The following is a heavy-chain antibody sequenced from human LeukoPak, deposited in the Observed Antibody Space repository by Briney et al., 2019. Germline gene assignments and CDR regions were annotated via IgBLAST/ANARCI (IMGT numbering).Heavy chain of an antibody. J-gene: IGHJ4*02. CDR1: GFTFTTYS. D-gene: IGHD1-7*01. CDR2: VNPGGTLT. Sequence: QAGGSLGLSCAASGFTFTTYSMAWVRQAPGKGLEWVSTVNPGGTLTYYTDSVKGRFTISRDNSRNTVFLQMNSLRVEDTAIYYCAKDRAGTPWADWGQGTLVTVSS. CDR3: AKDRAGTPWAD. V-gene: IGHV3-23*01.